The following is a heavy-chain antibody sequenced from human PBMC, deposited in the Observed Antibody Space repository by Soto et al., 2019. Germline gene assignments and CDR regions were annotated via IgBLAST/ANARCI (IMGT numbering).Heavy chain of an antibody. CDR1: GDSITSYG. D-gene: IGHD6-13*01. J-gene: IGHJ4*02. CDR2: ISAYNGNT. Sequence: ASVKLSCKASGDSITSYGISCVRQAPGQGLEWMGWISAYNGNTNYAQKLQGRVTMTTDTSTSTAYMELRSLRSDDMAVYYCARDLGQQLVDYWGQGTLVTVSS. V-gene: IGHV1-18*03. CDR3: ARDLGQQLVDY.